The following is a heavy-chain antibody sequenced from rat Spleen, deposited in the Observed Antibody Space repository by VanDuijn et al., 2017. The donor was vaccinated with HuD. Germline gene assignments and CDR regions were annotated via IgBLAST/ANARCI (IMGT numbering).Heavy chain of an antibody. CDR2: ISYEGSST. Sequence: EVQLVESDGGLVQPGRSMKLSCAASGFTFSDYYMAWVRQAPKKGLEWVASISYEGSSTYYGDSVKGRFTISRDNAKNTLYLQLNSLRSEDTATYYCARQGTIAAISYYFDYWGQGVMVTVSS. CDR3: ARQGTIAAISYYFDY. V-gene: IGHV5-22*01. J-gene: IGHJ2*01. CDR1: GFTFSDYY. D-gene: IGHD1-2*01.